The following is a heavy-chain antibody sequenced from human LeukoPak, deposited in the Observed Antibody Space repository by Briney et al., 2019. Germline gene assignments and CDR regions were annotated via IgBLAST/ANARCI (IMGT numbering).Heavy chain of an antibody. CDR2: ISAYNGNT. Sequence: ASVKVSCKASGYTFTSYGISWVRQAPGQGLEWMGWISAYNGNTNYAQKLQGRVTMTTDTSTSTAYMELRSLRSDDTAVYYCARGEYYDFWSGYRFELDYWGQGTLVTVSS. J-gene: IGHJ4*02. V-gene: IGHV1-18*01. CDR3: ARGEYYDFWSGYRFELDY. CDR1: GYTFTSYG. D-gene: IGHD3-3*01.